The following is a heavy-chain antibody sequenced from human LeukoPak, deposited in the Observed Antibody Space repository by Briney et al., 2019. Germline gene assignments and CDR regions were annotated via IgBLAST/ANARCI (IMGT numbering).Heavy chain of an antibody. D-gene: IGHD3-22*01. Sequence: SETLSLTCAVSGGSISSGGYSWRWLRQPPGKGVEWIGYLYHSGSTYYNPSLKSRVTISVDRSKNQFSLKLSSVTAADTAVYYCARGIQEDYYDSSGYYYSWFDPWGQGTLVTVSS. J-gene: IGHJ5*02. CDR2: LYHSGST. CDR1: GGSISSGGYS. V-gene: IGHV4-30-2*01. CDR3: ARGIQEDYYDSSGYYYSWFDP.